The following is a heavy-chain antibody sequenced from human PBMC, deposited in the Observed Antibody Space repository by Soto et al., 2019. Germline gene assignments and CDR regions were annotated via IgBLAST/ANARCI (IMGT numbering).Heavy chain of an antibody. CDR2: IYYSGST. CDR1: GGSISSSSYY. CDR3: ARQPVIVVAVLSWFDP. D-gene: IGHD6-19*01. Sequence: SETLSLTCTVSGGSISSSSYYWGWIRQPPGKGLEWIGSIYYSGSTYYNPSLKSRVTISVDTSKNQFSLKLSSVTAADTAVYYCARQPVIVVAVLSWFDPWGQGTLVTVSS. J-gene: IGHJ5*02. V-gene: IGHV4-39*01.